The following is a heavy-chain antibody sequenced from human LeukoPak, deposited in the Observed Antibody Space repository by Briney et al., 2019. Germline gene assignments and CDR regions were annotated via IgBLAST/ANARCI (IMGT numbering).Heavy chain of an antibody. CDR3: ARGDSSVVPAAKGFDY. J-gene: IGHJ4*02. V-gene: IGHV3-74*01. Sequence: GGSLRLSCAASGFTFSSYWMRWVRHAPGKGLVWVSRINSDGSSTSYADSVKGRFTISRDNAKNTLYLQMNSLRAEDTAVYYCARGDSSVVPAAKGFDYWGQGTLVTVSS. CDR2: INSDGSST. CDR1: GFTFSSYW. D-gene: IGHD2-2*01.